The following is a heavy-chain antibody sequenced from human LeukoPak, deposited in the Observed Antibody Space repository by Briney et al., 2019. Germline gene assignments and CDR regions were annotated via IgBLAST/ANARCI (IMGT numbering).Heavy chain of an antibody. D-gene: IGHD3-10*01. V-gene: IGHV3-48*01. CDR3: ARAGWFGDYNWFDP. Sequence: GGSLRLXCAASGFTFSSYSMNWGRQAPGKGLEWVSYISSASNTIYYADSVKGRFTISRDNAKNSLYLQMNSLRAEDTAMYYCARAGWFGDYNWFDPWGQGTLVTVSS. J-gene: IGHJ5*02. CDR1: GFTFSSYS. CDR2: ISSASNTI.